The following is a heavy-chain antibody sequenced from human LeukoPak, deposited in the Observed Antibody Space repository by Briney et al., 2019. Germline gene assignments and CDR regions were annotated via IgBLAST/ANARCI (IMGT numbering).Heavy chain of an antibody. V-gene: IGHV4-39*07. J-gene: IGHJ4*02. CDR1: GGSISSSRYY. CDR3: AKSVPSGYSYGYPYYFDY. CDR2: IYYSGST. Sequence: SETLSLTCTVSGGSISSSRYYWGWIRQPPGKGLEWLGSIYYSGSTYYNPSLKSRVTISVDTSKNQFSLKLTSVTAADTAVYYCAKSVPSGYSYGYPYYFDYWGQGTLVTVSS. D-gene: IGHD5-18*01.